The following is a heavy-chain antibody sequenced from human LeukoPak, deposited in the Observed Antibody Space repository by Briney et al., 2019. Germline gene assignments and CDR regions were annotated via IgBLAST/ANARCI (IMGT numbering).Heavy chain of an antibody. J-gene: IGHJ3*02. D-gene: IGHD1-26*01. CDR3: ARRTDLGSYAPADAFDI. CDR1: GGSISSTNW. CDR2: IYHSGST. Sequence: PSETLSLTCAVSGGSISSTNWWSWDRQPPGKGLEWIGEIYHSGSTNYNPSLKSRVTISVDKSKNQFSLKLSSVTAADTAVYYCARRTDLGSYAPADAFDIWGQGTMVTVSS. V-gene: IGHV4-4*02.